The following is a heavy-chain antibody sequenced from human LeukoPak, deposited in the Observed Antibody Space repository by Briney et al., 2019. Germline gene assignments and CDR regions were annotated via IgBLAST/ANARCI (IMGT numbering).Heavy chain of an antibody. CDR2: ISSSSSTI. D-gene: IGHD3-10*01. Sequence: GGSLRLSCAASGFTFSSYSMNWVRQAPGKGLEWVSYISSSSSTIYYADSVKGRFTTSRDNAKNSLYLQMNSLRAEDTAVYYCARDPAGSGPYYYYYYMDVWGKGNTVTVSS. CDR3: ARDPAGSGPYYYYYYMDV. V-gene: IGHV3-48*01. J-gene: IGHJ6*03. CDR1: GFTFSSYS.